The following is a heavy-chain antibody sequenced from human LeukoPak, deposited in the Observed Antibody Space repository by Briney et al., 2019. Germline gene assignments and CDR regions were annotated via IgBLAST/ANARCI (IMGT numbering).Heavy chain of an antibody. CDR3: ARDDNGYNSPFDY. J-gene: IGHJ4*02. Sequence: SVKVSCKASGGTFSSYAISWVRQAPGQGLEWMGRIIPILGIANYAQRLQGRVTITADKSTNTAYMELSSLRSEDTAVYYCARDDNGYNSPFDYWGQGTLVTVSS. D-gene: IGHD5-24*01. CDR1: GGTFSSYA. V-gene: IGHV1-69*04. CDR2: IIPILGIA.